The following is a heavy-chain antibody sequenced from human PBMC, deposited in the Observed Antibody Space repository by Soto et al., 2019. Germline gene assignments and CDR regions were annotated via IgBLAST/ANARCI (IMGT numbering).Heavy chain of an antibody. CDR1: GFSLSTSGVG. D-gene: IGHD4-17*01. V-gene: IGHV2-5*02. Sequence: QITLKESGPTLVKPTQTLTLTCTFSGFSLSTSGVGVGWIRQPPGKALEWLALIYWDDDKRYSPSLKSRLTIXKXXSQIQVVLTIPNMDPVDTAKYYCAQPTVTTWTFDYWGEGTLVTVSS. J-gene: IGHJ4*02. CDR2: IYWDDDK. CDR3: AQPTVTTWTFDY.